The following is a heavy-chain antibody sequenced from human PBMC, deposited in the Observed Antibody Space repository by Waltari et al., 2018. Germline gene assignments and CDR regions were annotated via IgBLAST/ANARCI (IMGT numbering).Heavy chain of an antibody. CDR1: GFTFVDYA. CDR2: ISWNSGSI. D-gene: IGHD3-22*01. Sequence: EVQLVESGGGLVQPGRSLRLSCAASGFTFVDYAMHWVRQAPGKGREWVSGISWNSGSIGYADSVKGRFTISRDNAKNSLYLQMNSLRAEDTALYYCAKDIGYYDSSGLFDYWGQGTLVTVSS. J-gene: IGHJ4*02. V-gene: IGHV3-9*01. CDR3: AKDIGYYDSSGLFDY.